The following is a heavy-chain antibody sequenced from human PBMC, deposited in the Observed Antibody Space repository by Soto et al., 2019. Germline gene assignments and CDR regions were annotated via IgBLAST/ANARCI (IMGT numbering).Heavy chain of an antibody. CDR1: GFTFSSYA. CDR3: ARSYPGDSGGWYRAFDI. Sequence: QVQLVESGGGVVQPGRSLRLSCAASGFTFSSYARHWVRQAPGKGLEWVAVISYDGSNKYYADAVKGRFTISRDSSKNXXYLQMISLRAEDTAVYYCARSYPGDSGGWYRAFDIWGQGTMVTVSS. CDR2: ISYDGSNK. D-gene: IGHD6-19*01. J-gene: IGHJ3*02. V-gene: IGHV3-30-3*01.